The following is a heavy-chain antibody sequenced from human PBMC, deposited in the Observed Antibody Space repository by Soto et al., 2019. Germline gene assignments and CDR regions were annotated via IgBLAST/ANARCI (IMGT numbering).Heavy chain of an antibody. Sequence: QITLNESGPTVVRPTETLTLTYRFSGFSLTTSGVGVGWIRQSPGKAPEWLALIYWDDDKRCSASLKSRLTSTKDTTTSQVALTVSDLEPTDTATDYCADRVLRTVFGLVTTSAIYFDFWGQGTPVAVSS. CDR2: IYWDDDK. CDR3: ADRVLRTVFGLVTTSAIYFDF. V-gene: IGHV2-5*02. D-gene: IGHD3-3*01. J-gene: IGHJ4*02. CDR1: GFSLTTSGVG.